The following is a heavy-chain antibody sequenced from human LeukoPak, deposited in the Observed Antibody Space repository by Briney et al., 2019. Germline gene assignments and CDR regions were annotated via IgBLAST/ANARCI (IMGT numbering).Heavy chain of an antibody. CDR1: GGSISSNSYY. D-gene: IGHD6-19*01. V-gene: IGHV4-39*01. J-gene: IGHJ4*02. Sequence: PSETLSLTCTVSGGSISSNSYYWGWIRQPPGKGLEWIGSIYYSGRTYYNPSLKSRVTISVDTSKNQFSLKLSSVTAADTAVYYCARLEVAGINDYWGQGTLVTVSS. CDR2: IYYSGRT. CDR3: ARLEVAGINDY.